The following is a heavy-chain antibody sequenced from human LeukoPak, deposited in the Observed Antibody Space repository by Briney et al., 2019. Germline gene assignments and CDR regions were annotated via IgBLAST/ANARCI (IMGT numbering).Heavy chain of an antibody. J-gene: IGHJ4*02. CDR1: GFTFDDYA. Sequence: GGSLRLSCAASGFTFDDYAMHWVRQAPGKGLEWVSGISWNSGSIVYADSVKGGFTISRDNAKNSLYLQMNSLRAEDTALYYCAKGITLSFDYGPDYWGQGTLVTVSS. D-gene: IGHD4-17*01. V-gene: IGHV3-9*01. CDR3: AKGITLSFDYGPDY. CDR2: ISWNSGSI.